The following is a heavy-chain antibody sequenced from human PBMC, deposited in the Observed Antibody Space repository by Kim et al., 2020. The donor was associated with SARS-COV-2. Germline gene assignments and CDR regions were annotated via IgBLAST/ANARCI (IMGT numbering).Heavy chain of an antibody. CDR1: GFTFTSSA. Sequence: SVKVSCKASGFTFTSSAVQWVRQARGQRLEWIGWIVVGSGNTNYAQKFQERVTITRDMSTSTAYMELSSLRSEDTAVYYCAADSTYNWNYGPGDYGMDVWGQGTTVTVSS. D-gene: IGHD1-7*01. J-gene: IGHJ6*02. V-gene: IGHV1-58*01. CDR3: AADSTYNWNYGPGDYGMDV. CDR2: IVVGSGNT.